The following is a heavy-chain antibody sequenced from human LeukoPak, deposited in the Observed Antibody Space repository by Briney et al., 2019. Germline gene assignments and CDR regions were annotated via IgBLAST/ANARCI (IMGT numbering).Heavy chain of an antibody. V-gene: IGHV1-69*13. Sequence: LVKVSCKASGGTFSSYATSWVRQAPGQGLEWMGGIIPIFGTADYAQKFQGRVTITADESTSTAYMELSSLRSEDTAVYYCARDFVDGYCSGGSCHNWFDPWGQGTLVTVSS. CDR1: GGTFSSYA. D-gene: IGHD2-15*01. CDR2: IIPIFGTA. CDR3: ARDFVDGYCSGGSCHNWFDP. J-gene: IGHJ5*02.